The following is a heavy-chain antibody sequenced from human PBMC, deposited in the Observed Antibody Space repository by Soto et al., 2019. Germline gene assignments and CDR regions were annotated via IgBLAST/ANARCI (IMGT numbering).Heavy chain of an antibody. Sequence: QVQLVESGGGVVQPGRSLRLSCAASGFTFSSYGMHWVRQAPGKGLEWVAVISYDGSNKYYADSVKGRFPISRDNSKNTLYLQMKSLRAEDTAVYYCAKDYGDYGFYYFDYWGQGTLVTVSS. J-gene: IGHJ4*02. CDR1: GFTFSSYG. V-gene: IGHV3-30*18. D-gene: IGHD4-17*01. CDR3: AKDYGDYGFYYFDY. CDR2: ISYDGSNK.